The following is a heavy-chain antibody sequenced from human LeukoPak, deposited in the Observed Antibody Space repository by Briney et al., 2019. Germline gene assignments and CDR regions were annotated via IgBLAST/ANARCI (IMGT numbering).Heavy chain of an antibody. CDR1: GGSISSSSYY. CDR2: FYYGGNT. J-gene: IGHJ3*02. Sequence: PSETLSLTCTVSGGSISSSSYYWGWIRQPPGTGLEWIGSFYYGGNTYYNPSLESRVTISVDTSKNQFSLKLSSVTAADTAVYYCARAEGSYDFWSGYYFRAFDIWGQGTMVTVSS. D-gene: IGHD3-3*01. CDR3: ARAEGSYDFWSGYYFRAFDI. V-gene: IGHV4-39*07.